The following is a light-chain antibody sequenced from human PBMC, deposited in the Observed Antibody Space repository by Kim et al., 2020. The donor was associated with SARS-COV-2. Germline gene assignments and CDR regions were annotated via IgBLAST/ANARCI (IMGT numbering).Light chain of an antibody. CDR2: QDS. CDR1: KLGDKY. V-gene: IGLV3-1*01. J-gene: IGLJ3*02. CDR3: QAWDSSTFYV. Sequence: YELTQPPSVSVSPGQTASITCSGDKLGDKYACWYQQKPGQSPVLVIYQDSKRPSGIPERFSGSNSGNTATLTISGTQAMDEADYYCQAWDSSTFYVFGGGTQLTVL.